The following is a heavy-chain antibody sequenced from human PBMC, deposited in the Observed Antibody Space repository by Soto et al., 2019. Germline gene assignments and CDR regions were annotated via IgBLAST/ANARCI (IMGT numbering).Heavy chain of an antibody. Sequence: QVQLQESGPGLVKPSQTLSLTCTVSGGSISSGGYYWSWIRQHPGKGLEWIGYIYYSGSTYYNPSLKSRVTISVDTSKNQFSLKLSSVTAADTAVYYCARDVTYYYDSSGYYQGWYFDLWGRGTLVTVSS. V-gene: IGHV4-31*03. CDR1: GGSISSGGYY. D-gene: IGHD3-22*01. J-gene: IGHJ2*01. CDR2: IYYSGST. CDR3: ARDVTYYYDSSGYYQGWYFDL.